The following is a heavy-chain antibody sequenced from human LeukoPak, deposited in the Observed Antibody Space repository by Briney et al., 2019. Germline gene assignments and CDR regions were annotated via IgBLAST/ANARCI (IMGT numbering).Heavy chain of an antibody. CDR2: IIPIFGTA. V-gene: IGHV1-69*13. D-gene: IGHD2-21*02. CDR3: ARVAYCGGDCYSWFDP. Sequence: GASVKVSCKASGGTFSSYAISWVRQAPGQGLEWMGGIIPIFGTANYAQKFQGRVTITADESTNTAYMELSSLRSEDTAVYYCARVAYCGGDCYSWFDPWGQGTLVTVSS. J-gene: IGHJ5*02. CDR1: GGTFSSYA.